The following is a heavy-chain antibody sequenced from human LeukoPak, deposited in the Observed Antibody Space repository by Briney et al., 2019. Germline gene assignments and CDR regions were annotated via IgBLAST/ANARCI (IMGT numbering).Heavy chain of an antibody. V-gene: IGHV1-69*13. D-gene: IGHD2-21*02. J-gene: IGHJ5*02. CDR3: TRRHCCGGDRNWFDP. Sequence: SVKVSCKASGGTFSSYAISWVRQAPGQGLEWMGGIIPIFGTANYAQKFQGRVTITADESTSTAYMELSSLRSEDTAVYYCTRRHCCGGDRNWFDPWGQGTLVTVSS. CDR1: GGTFSSYA. CDR2: IIPIFGTA.